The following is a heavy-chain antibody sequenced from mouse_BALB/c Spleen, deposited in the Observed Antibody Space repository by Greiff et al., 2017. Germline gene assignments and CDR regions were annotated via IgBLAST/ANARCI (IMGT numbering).Heavy chain of an antibody. D-gene: IGHD1-2*01. CDR1: GYSITSDYA. J-gene: IGHJ3*01. Sequence: EVQLVESGPGLVKPSQSLSLTCTVTGYSITSDYAWNWIRQFPGNKLEWMGYISYSGSTSYNPSLKSRISITRDTSKNQFFLQLNSVTTEDTATYYCAREGLYYGYGFAYWGQGTLVTVSA. CDR3: AREGLYYGYGFAY. CDR2: ISYSGST. V-gene: IGHV3-2*02.